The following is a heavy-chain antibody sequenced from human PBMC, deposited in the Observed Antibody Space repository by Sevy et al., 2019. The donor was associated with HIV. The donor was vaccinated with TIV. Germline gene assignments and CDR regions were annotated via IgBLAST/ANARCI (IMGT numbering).Heavy chain of an antibody. D-gene: IGHD6-6*01. V-gene: IGHV3-21*01. J-gene: IGHJ6*02. CDR3: ARVVNRVTARPAPPHYYYYGMDV. CDR1: GFTFSSYS. CDR2: ISSSSSYI. Sequence: GGSLRLSCAASGFTFSSYSMNWVRQAPGKGLEWVSSISSSSSYIYYADSVKGRFTISRDNAKNSLYLQMNSLRAEDTAVYYCARVVNRVTARPAPPHYYYYGMDVWGQGTTVTVSS.